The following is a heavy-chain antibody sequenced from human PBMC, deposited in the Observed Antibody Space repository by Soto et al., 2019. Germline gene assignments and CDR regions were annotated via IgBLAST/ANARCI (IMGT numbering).Heavy chain of an antibody. CDR3: ARDGGRHSGGIDY. Sequence: QVQLVQSGAEVKKPGSSVKVSCKASGGTFSSYSINWVRQAPGQGLEWMGEIIPIFGTANSAQKFQGRVTITADESTRTAYMELSSLRAEDTAVYYCARDGGRHSGGIDYWGQGTLVTVSS. J-gene: IGHJ4*02. CDR1: GGTFSSYS. D-gene: IGHD2-15*01. V-gene: IGHV1-69*01. CDR2: IIPIFGTA.